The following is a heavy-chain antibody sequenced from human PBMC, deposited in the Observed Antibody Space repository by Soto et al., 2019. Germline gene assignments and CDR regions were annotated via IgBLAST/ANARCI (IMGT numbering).Heavy chain of an antibody. CDR3: AKSNHYGSGIFALAK. CDR1: GFIFSSNA. V-gene: IGHV3-23*01. J-gene: IGHJ4*03. D-gene: IGHD3-10*01. Sequence: EVRLWESGGGLVQPGGSLRLSCGGYGFIFSSNAMSWVRQAPGKGLEWVSSISGDGYSADYADSVQGRFTVSRHNSKSTLYLPTNTLRAEDTAVYYGAKSNHYGSGIFALAKWGQGTLVTVSS. CDR2: ISGDGYSA.